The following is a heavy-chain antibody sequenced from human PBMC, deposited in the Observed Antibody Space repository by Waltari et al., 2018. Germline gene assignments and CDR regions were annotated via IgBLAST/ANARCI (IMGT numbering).Heavy chain of an antibody. D-gene: IGHD3-22*01. Sequence: QAQLVESGGGVVQPGRSLSLSCVASGLSVVSYGFLLVRQAPGKGPEWVSLIWYDGSKTYYEDSVKGRFTMSRDTSKKMFFLQMDSLRAEDTAVYYCARARYYDSSGLFYGLDVWGQGTTVTVSS. V-gene: IGHV3-33*01. CDR2: IWYDGSKT. J-gene: IGHJ6*02. CDR3: ARARYYDSSGLFYGLDV. CDR1: GLSVVSYG.